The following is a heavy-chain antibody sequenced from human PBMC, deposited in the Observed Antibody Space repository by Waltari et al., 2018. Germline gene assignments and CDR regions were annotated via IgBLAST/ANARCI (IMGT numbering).Heavy chain of an antibody. CDR3: ATLSPPVGASAFEI. D-gene: IGHD1-26*01. J-gene: IGHJ3*02. Sequence: VQLQESGPGLVKPSETLSLTCTVSGGSISSYYWSWIRPPPGKGLEWIGYIYYSGSTNYNPSLKSRVTISVDTSKNQFSLKLSSVTAADTAVYYCATLSPPVGASAFEIWGHGTMVTVSS. V-gene: IGHV4-59*01. CDR2: IYYSGST. CDR1: GGSISSYY.